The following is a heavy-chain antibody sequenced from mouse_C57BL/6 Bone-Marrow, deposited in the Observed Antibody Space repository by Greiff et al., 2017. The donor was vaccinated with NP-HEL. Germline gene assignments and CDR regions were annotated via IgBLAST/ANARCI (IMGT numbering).Heavy chain of an antibody. CDR2: ISNGGGST. D-gene: IGHD1-1*01. CDR3: ARQDYYGRDYAMDY. Sequence: EVQRVESGGGLVQPGGSLKLSCAASGFTFSDYYMYWVRQTPEKRLEWVAYISNGGGSTYYPDTVKGRFTISRDNAKNTLYLQMSRLKSEDTAMYYCARQDYYGRDYAMDYWGQGTSVTVSS. J-gene: IGHJ4*01. CDR1: GFTFSDYY. V-gene: IGHV5-12*01.